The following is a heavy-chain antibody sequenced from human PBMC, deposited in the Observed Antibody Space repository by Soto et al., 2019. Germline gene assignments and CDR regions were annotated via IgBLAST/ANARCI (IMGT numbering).Heavy chain of an antibody. CDR1: GFTFDDYA. V-gene: IGHV3-9*01. Sequence: GGSLRLSCAASGFTFDDYAMHWVRQAPGKGLEWVSGISWNSGSIGYADSVKGRFTISRDNAKNSLYLQMNSLRAEDTALYYCAKARKQWLVQGFDYWGQGTLVTVSS. J-gene: IGHJ4*02. CDR3: AKARKQWLVQGFDY. D-gene: IGHD6-19*01. CDR2: ISWNSGSI.